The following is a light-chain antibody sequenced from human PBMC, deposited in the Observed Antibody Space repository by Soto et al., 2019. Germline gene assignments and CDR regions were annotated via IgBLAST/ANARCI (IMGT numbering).Light chain of an antibody. V-gene: IGLV2-23*02. CDR2: EVR. CDR1: SSDVGSYSL. Sequence: QSVLTQPASVSGFPGQSITISCTGTSSDVGSYSLVSWYQQHPGKAPKLMIYEVRRRPSGVSNRFSGSKSGNTASLTISGLQAEDEADYYCCSYAGSISFVVLGGGTKVTVL. CDR3: CSYAGSISFVV. J-gene: IGLJ2*01.